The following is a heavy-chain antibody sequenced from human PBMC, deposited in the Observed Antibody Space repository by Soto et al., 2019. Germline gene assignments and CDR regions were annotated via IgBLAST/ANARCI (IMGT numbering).Heavy chain of an antibody. J-gene: IGHJ5*02. Sequence: GXSVKVSCKGSGGTFSSYAISWVRQAPGQGLEWMGGIIPIFGTANYAQKFQGRVTITADESTSTAYMELSSLRSEDTAVYYCARNAFHYYDSSGYYSNGYWFDHWGQGHLVTVSS. CDR2: IIPIFGTA. CDR1: GGTFSSYA. V-gene: IGHV1-69*13. D-gene: IGHD3-22*01. CDR3: ARNAFHYYDSSGYYSNGYWFDH.